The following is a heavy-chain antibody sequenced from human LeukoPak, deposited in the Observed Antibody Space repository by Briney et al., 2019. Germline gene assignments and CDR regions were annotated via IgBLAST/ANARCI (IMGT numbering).Heavy chain of an antibody. CDR1: GFTVSSKY. J-gene: IGHJ3*02. CDR2: ISGSGGST. D-gene: IGHD6-19*01. CDR3: ATDPIAVAGHDAFDI. Sequence: GGSLRLSCAASGFTVSSKYMNWVRQAPGKGLEWVSAISGSGGSTYYADSVKGRFTISRDNSKNTLYLQMNSLRAEDTAVYYCATDPIAVAGHDAFDIWGQGTMVTVSS. V-gene: IGHV3-23*01.